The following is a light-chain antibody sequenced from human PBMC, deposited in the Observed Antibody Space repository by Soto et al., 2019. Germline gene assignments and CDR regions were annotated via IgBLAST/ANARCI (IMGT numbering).Light chain of an antibody. J-gene: IGKJ4*01. V-gene: IGKV1-27*01. CDR2: AAS. CDR1: QGIGAY. Sequence: DIQMTQSPSSLSASLGDRVTITCRARQGIGAYLAWFQQKPGKVPKLLIYAASTLQSGVPSRFSGSGSGTDFTLTITSLQPEDVATYYCQKYNSAPLTFGGGTKVEIK. CDR3: QKYNSAPLT.